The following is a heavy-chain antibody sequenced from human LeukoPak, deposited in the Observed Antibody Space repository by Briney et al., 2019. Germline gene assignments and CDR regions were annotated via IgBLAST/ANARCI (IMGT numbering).Heavy chain of an antibody. J-gene: IGHJ4*02. D-gene: IGHD6-19*01. CDR2: IYYSGTT. V-gene: IGHV4-31*03. Sequence: PSQTLSLTCSVSGGSISSGGYYWSWIRQDPGKGLEWIGYIYYSGTTYYNPSLKSRVTISVDTSKNQFSLKVNSVTAADTAVHFCAKDSSGYGDFDHWGQGALVTVSS. CDR1: GGSISSGGYY. CDR3: AKDSSGYGDFDH.